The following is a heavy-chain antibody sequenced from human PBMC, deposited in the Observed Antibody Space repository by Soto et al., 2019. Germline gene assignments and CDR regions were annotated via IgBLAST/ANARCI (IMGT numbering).Heavy chain of an antibody. CDR1: GGSVSSGSYY. CDR2: IYYSGNT. Sequence: HLQLQESGPGLVKPSETLSLTCTVSGGSVSSGSYYWGWIRHPPGKGLEWIGSIYYSGNTYYNPSLKSRVTISIDTSKNRCSLKLGSVTAAGTAMYYCARHVGGYYYYMDVWGKGTTVIVSS. CDR3: ARHVGGYYYYMDV. J-gene: IGHJ6*03. V-gene: IGHV4-39*01. D-gene: IGHD2-15*01.